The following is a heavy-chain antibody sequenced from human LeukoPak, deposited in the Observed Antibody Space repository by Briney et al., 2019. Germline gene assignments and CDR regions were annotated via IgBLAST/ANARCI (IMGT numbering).Heavy chain of an antibody. CDR2: IYIGRNT. D-gene: IGHD2/OR15-2a*01. CDR3: ARRAGEYSHPYDY. Sequence: PGGSLRLSCGGSGFTFSSYGIHWVLKAPGKGLEWLSFIYIGRNTHYSYSVKGRFTISRDNSKNTMYLQMNRLRAKDTAVYYCARRAGEYSHPYDYWGQGTLVTVSS. J-gene: IGHJ4*02. CDR1: GFTFSSYG. V-gene: IGHV3-NL1*01.